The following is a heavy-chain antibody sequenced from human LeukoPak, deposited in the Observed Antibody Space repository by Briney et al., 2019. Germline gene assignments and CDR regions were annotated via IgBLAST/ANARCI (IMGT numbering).Heavy chain of an antibody. D-gene: IGHD3-22*01. CDR2: IYSGGGT. CDR3: ARDNYDSSGFT. CDR1: GFTVSNTY. Sequence: GRSLRLSCAASGFTVSNTYMSWVRQAPGKGLEWVSIIYSGGGTRYADSVKGRFTISRDNSRNTLYLQMNSPRAEDTALYYCARDNYDSSGFTWGQGTLVTASS. J-gene: IGHJ4*02. V-gene: IGHV3-53*01.